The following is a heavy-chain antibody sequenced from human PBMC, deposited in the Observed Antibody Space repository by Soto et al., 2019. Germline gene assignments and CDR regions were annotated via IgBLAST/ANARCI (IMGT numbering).Heavy chain of an antibody. CDR2: INAKNGGT. J-gene: IGHJ4*02. D-gene: IGHD2-8*01. Sequence: QVELVQSGTEVKKPGASVKVSCEASSFTFIDFYIHWLRQAPGQGLEWMGWINAKNGGTRYAEKFQDRVTLTRDRSVRTAYLELQRLRSDDTAVYYCARRHCTDGICYTEVIPSWGQGTLVTAS. V-gene: IGHV1-2*02. CDR1: SFTFIDFY. CDR3: ARRHCTDGICYTEVIPS.